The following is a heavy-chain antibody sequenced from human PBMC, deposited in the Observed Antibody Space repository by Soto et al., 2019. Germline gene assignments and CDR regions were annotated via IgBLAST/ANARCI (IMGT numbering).Heavy chain of an antibody. J-gene: IGHJ4*01. CDR1: RYSFTDYK. V-gene: IGHV1-2*04. D-gene: IGHD4-17*01. CDR2: VDPNGGCS. Sequence: ASVKVSCKTSRYSFTDYKLHWVRQAPGQGLEGMGWVDPNGGCSNSAQKFQGSVTMTWDTFITTAYLDLTRLTTNDTATYFCATWVDYGDFEGFDFWGQ. CDR3: ATWVDYGDFEGFDF.